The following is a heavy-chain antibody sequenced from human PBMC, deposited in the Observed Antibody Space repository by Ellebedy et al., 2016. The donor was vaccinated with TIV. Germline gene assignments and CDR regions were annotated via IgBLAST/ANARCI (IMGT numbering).Heavy chain of an antibody. CDR1: GGSISSYY. Sequence: MPSETLSLTCTVSGGSISSYYWSWIRQPPGKGLEWIGYIYYSGSTNYNPSLKSRVTISVDTSKNQFSLKLSSVTAADTAVYYCAGASLVDNLYNWFDPWGQGTLVTVSS. J-gene: IGHJ5*02. CDR2: IYYSGST. CDR3: AGASLVDNLYNWFDP. V-gene: IGHV4-59*01. D-gene: IGHD5-12*01.